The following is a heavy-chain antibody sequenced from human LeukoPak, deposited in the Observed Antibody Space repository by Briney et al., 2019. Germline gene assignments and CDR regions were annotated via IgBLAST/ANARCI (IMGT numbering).Heavy chain of an antibody. CDR2: MSYVGIT. CDR3: TRLPLDYSLDH. V-gene: IGHV4-39*01. D-gene: IGHD4-11*01. CDR1: GDSISSTTYW. Sequence: KPSETLSLSCTVSGDSISSTTYWWGWIRQSPGKGLEWIGSMSYVGITSYNPSLKSRATISVDTSKNQFSLMLSSVTAADTAVHYCTRLPLDYSLDHWGQGTPVSVSS. J-gene: IGHJ4*02.